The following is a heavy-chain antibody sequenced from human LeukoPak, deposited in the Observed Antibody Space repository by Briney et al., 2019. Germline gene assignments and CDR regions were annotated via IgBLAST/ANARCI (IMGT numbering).Heavy chain of an antibody. V-gene: IGHV1-69*05. CDR1: GGTFNNSA. D-gene: IGHD4-17*01. CDR3: ARDVHGDYESGWFDP. CDR2: IMPLFGTA. J-gene: IGHJ5*02. Sequence: ASVKVSCKTSGGTFNNSAISWVRQAPGQGLEWLGGIMPLFGTAGYAQKFQGRVTITKDESTRTVYLELTSLTPDDTAVYYCARDVHGDYESGWFDPWGQGTLVSVSS.